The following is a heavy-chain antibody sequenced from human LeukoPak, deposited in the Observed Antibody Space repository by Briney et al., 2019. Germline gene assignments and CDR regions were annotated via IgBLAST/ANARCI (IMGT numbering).Heavy chain of an antibody. CDR1: GFTFSDYY. V-gene: IGHV3-23*01. CDR3: AKDPRCSGGSCYYYYYYMDV. Sequence: PGGSLRLSCAASGFTFSDYYMSWIRQAPGKGLEWVSAISGSGGSTYYADSVKGRFTISRDNSKNTLYLQMNSLRAEDTAVYYCAKDPRCSGGSCYYYYYYMDVWGKGTTVTVSS. CDR2: ISGSGGST. D-gene: IGHD2-15*01. J-gene: IGHJ6*03.